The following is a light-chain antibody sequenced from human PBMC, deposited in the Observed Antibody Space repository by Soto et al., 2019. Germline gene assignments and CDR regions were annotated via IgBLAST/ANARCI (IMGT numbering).Light chain of an antibody. V-gene: IGKV3-15*01. CDR3: QQYNNWPPVT. CDR1: QSVSSN. CDR2: GAS. Sequence: EMVMPQSPATLSVSPGERATLSCRASQSVSSNLAWYQQKPGQAPRLLIYGASTRATGIPARFSGSGSGTEFTLTISSLQSEDSAVYYCQQYNNWPPVTLGQGTKVEIK. J-gene: IGKJ1*01.